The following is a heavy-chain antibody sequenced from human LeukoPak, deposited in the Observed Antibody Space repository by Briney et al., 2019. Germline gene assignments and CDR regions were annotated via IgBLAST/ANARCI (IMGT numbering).Heavy chain of an antibody. D-gene: IGHD5-24*01. V-gene: IGHV3-64*01. Sequence: PGGSLRLSCAASGFSFSTYAMHWVRQAPGKGLEYVSGISSDGGSTYYANSVKGRFTISRDNSKKTLFLQMGSLRAEDMAVYYCARDSGGDGDNDYFDSWGQGTLVTVSS. CDR1: GFSFSTYA. J-gene: IGHJ4*02. CDR3: ARDSGGDGDNDYFDS. CDR2: ISSDGGST.